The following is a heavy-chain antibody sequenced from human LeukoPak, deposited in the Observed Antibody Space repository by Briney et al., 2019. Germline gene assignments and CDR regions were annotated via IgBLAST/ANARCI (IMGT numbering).Heavy chain of an antibody. CDR3: ATGPDSGSSGWFAFDY. Sequence: SVKVSCKASGYTFTGYYMHWVRQAPGQGLEWMGGIIPIFGTANYAQKFQGRVTITADESTSTAYMELSSLRSEDTAVYYCATGPDSGSSGWFAFDYWGQGTLVTVSS. CDR2: IIPIFGTA. D-gene: IGHD6-19*01. J-gene: IGHJ4*02. V-gene: IGHV1-69*13. CDR1: GYTFTGYY.